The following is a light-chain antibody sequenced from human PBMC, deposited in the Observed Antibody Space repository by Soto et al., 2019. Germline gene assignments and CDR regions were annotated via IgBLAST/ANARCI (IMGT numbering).Light chain of an antibody. CDR2: GAS. CDR3: QQYQVGQPIA. CDR1: QSVGTR. Sequence: IVLTQSPDTLSFSPGARPTLSCRTGQSVGTRLVWYQHKTGQAPSLLMSGASSRATGIPDRFSGSGSETDFTLTISRLAPEDFALYYCQQYQVGQPIAFGRGTRLEIK. J-gene: IGKJ5*01. V-gene: IGKV3-20*01.